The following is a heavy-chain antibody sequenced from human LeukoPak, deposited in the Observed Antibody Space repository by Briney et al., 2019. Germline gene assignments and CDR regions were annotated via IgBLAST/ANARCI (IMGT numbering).Heavy chain of an antibody. V-gene: IGHV1-8*01. J-gene: IGHJ6*02. CDR2: MNPNSGNT. CDR3: ARPSIAVAGTEYYYGMDV. Sequence: AAVKVSCKASGYTFTSYDINWVRQATGQGLEWMGWMNPNSGNTGYAQKFQGRVTMTRNTSISTAYMELSSLRSEDTAVYYCARPSIAVAGTEYYYGMDVWGQGTTVTVSS. CDR1: GYTFTSYD. D-gene: IGHD6-19*01.